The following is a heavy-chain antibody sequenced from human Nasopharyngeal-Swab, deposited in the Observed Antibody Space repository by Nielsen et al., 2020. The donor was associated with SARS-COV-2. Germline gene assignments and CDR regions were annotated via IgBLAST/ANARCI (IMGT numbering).Heavy chain of an antibody. CDR1: GFTFSSYG. D-gene: IGHD3-10*01. CDR3: TRDLHVEVWFGELLSAYEHYYGMDV. J-gene: IGHJ6*02. CDR2: IWYDVSNK. V-gene: IGHV3-33*01. Sequence: GESLKISCSAFGFTFSSYGMHWVRQAPGKVLYWVAVIWYDVSNKYYADSVEGRFTISRDNSKNTLYLQMNSLRADDTDVYHCTRDLHVEVWFGELLSAYEHYYGMDVWGQGTTVTVS.